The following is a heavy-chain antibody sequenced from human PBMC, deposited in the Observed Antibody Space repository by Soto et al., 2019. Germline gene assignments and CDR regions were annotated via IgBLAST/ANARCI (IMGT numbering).Heavy chain of an antibody. CDR2: INHSGST. D-gene: IGHD3-22*01. CDR1: GGSFSGYY. J-gene: IGHJ5*02. V-gene: IGHV4-34*01. Sequence: SETLSLTCAVYGGSFSGYYWSWIRQPPGKGLEWSGEINHSGSTNYNPSLKSRVTISVDTSKNQFSLKLSSVTAADTAVYYCARVSLLWYNYDSSGTKWFDPWGQGTLVTVSS. CDR3: ARVSLLWYNYDSSGTKWFDP.